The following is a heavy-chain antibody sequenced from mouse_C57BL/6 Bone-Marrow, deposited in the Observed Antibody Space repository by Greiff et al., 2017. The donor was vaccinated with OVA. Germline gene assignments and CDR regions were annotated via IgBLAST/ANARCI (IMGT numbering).Heavy chain of an antibody. CDR3: VRHHYDYDVGYWYFDV. CDR2: IRSKSNNYAT. V-gene: IGHV10-1*01. CDR1: GFSFNTYA. J-gene: IGHJ1*03. Sequence: DVMLVESGGGLVQPKGSLKLSCAASGFSFNTYAMNWVRQAPGKGLEWVARIRSKSNNYATYYADSVKDRFTISRDDSESMLYLQMNNLKTEDTAMYYCVRHHYDYDVGYWYFDVWGTGTTVTVSS. D-gene: IGHD2-4*01.